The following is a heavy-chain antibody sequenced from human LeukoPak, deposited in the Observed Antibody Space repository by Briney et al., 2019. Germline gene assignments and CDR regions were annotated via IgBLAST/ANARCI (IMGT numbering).Heavy chain of an antibody. D-gene: IGHD3-9*01. CDR3: ARSPHILTGENFDY. Sequence: ASVTVSCKASGYTFTSYDIYWGRQAHGQGTEWMGWINPNSGGTNYAQKFQGRVTMTRDTSITTAYMEMSRLRSDDTALYYCARSPHILTGENFDYWGQGTLVTVSS. CDR1: GYTFTSYD. V-gene: IGHV1-2*02. CDR2: INPNSGGT. J-gene: IGHJ4*02.